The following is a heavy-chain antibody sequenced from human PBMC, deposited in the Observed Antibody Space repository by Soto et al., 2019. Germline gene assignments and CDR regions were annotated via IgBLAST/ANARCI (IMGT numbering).Heavy chain of an antibody. CDR3: ARHNYGSGSTYFAY. CDR1: GGSISSYY. CDR2: IYYSGST. J-gene: IGHJ4*02. V-gene: IGHV4-59*08. D-gene: IGHD3-10*01. Sequence: PSETLSLTCTVSGGSISSYYWSWIRQPPGKGLEWIGYIYYSGSTNYNPSLKSRVTISVDTSKNQFSLKLNSMTAADTAVYYCARHNYGSGSTYFAYWAQGTLVTVS.